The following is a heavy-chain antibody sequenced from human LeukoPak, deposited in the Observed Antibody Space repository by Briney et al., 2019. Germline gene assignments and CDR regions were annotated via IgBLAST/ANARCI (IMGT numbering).Heavy chain of an antibody. J-gene: IGHJ3*02. CDR1: GFTLSSYW. CDR3: AREGEYYDSSGSRDAFDI. Sequence: GSLRLSCAASGFTLSSYWMNWVRQAPGKGLEGVANIKQDGSEKYYVDSVKGRFTISRDNAKNSLYLQMNSLRAEDTAVYYCAREGEYYDSSGSRDAFDIWGQGTMVTVSS. V-gene: IGHV3-7*01. D-gene: IGHD3-22*01. CDR2: IKQDGSEK.